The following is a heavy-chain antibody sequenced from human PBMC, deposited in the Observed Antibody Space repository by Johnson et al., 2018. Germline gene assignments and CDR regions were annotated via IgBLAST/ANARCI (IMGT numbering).Heavy chain of an antibody. CDR3: AGAYCSGGSCYKAAFDI. V-gene: IGHV4-39*07. J-gene: IGHJ3*02. CDR2: IYYSGST. D-gene: IGHD2-15*01. CDR1: GGSISSSSYY. Sequence: QVQLQESGPGLVKPSETLSLTCTVSGGSISSSSYYWGWIRQPPGKGLEWIGSIYYSGSTYYNPSLKSRVTISVDTSKNQFSLKLSSVTAADTAVYYCAGAYCSGGSCYKAAFDIWGQGTMVTVSS.